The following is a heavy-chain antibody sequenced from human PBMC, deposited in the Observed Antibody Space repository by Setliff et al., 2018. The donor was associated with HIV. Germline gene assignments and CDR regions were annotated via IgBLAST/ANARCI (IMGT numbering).Heavy chain of an antibody. D-gene: IGHD4-17*01. J-gene: IGHJ6*03. Sequence: PGGSLRLSCAASGFTFSTYGMNWVRQAPGKGLEWVSYISSSSSTIYYADSVKGRFTISRDNAKNSLYLQMNGLRAEDTAVYYCARGPTTVTNYYYYYMDVWGKGTTVTVSS. V-gene: IGHV3-48*01. CDR3: ARGPTTVTNYYYYYMDV. CDR2: ISSSSSTI. CDR1: GFTFSTYG.